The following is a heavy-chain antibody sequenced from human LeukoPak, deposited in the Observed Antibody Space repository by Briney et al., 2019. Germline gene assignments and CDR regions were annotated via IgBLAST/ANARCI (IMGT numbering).Heavy chain of an antibody. CDR3: ARDGAALGIPNWFDP. Sequence: PSETLSLTCTVSGGSISSGDYYWSWIRQPPGKGLEWIGYIYYSGSTYYNPSLKSRVTISVDTSKNQFSLKLSPVTAADTAVYYCARDGAALGIPNWFDPWGQGTLVTVSS. CDR1: GGSISSGDYY. CDR2: IYYSGST. D-gene: IGHD7-27*01. J-gene: IGHJ5*02. V-gene: IGHV4-30-4*08.